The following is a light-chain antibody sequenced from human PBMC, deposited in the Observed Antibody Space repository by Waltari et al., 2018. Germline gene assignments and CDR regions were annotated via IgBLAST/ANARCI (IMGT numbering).Light chain of an antibody. CDR3: QQSYTMPMYT. V-gene: IGKV1-39*01. CDR1: QDISNN. CDR2: AVF. J-gene: IGKJ2*01. Sequence: DIQMTQSPSSLSASVGDRVTITCRASQDISNNLNWYQQKPGKAHDLLIFAVFTLQSGVPSRFSGSGSGTEFTLTISSLQPEDSATYYCQQSYTMPMYTFGQGTKLEIK.